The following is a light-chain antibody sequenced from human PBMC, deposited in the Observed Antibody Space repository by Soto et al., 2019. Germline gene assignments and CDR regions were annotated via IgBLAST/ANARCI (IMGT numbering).Light chain of an antibody. CDR1: QSVRSN. V-gene: IGKV3-15*01. CDR2: GAS. CDR3: QQYNNWPPRIT. Sequence: EIVMTQSPATLSVSPGERATLSCRASQSVRSNLAWYQQKPGQAPRLLIYGASTRASGIPARFSGSGSGTEFDLTIGSLQPEDFAVYDCQQYNNWPPRITFGQGTRLEIK. J-gene: IGKJ5*01.